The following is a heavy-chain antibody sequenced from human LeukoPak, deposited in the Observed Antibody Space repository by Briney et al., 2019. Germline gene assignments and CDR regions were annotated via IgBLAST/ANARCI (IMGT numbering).Heavy chain of an antibody. CDR2: INPSGGST. CDR1: GYTFTGYY. Sequence: GASVKVSCKASGYTFTGYYMHWVRQAPGQGLEWMGIINPSGGSTSYAQKFQGRVTMTRDTSTSTVYMELSSLRSEDTAVYYCARPDIVVVVAATKGPWGMDVWGQGTTVTVSS. J-gene: IGHJ6*02. V-gene: IGHV1-46*01. D-gene: IGHD2-15*01. CDR3: ARPDIVVVVAATKGPWGMDV.